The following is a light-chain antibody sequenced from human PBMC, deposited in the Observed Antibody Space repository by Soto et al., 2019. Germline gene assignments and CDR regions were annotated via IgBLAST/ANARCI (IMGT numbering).Light chain of an antibody. CDR2: AVS. CDR1: QIIKY. Sequence: DIQMTQSPSCLSASVGDRVTIACRTSQIIKYINWYQQTPGKAPKLLIYAVSGLQSGVPSRFSGSGSGTNFSLTIGSLQPEDFATYYCQQSDNAPLTFGGGTKVDIK. J-gene: IGKJ4*01. V-gene: IGKV1-39*01. CDR3: QQSDNAPLT.